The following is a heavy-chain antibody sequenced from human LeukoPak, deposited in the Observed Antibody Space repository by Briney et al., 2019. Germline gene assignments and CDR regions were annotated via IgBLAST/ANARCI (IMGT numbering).Heavy chain of an antibody. J-gene: IGHJ1*01. CDR2: ISAYNGNT. CDR3: ARDPLGQQLVLAEYFQH. Sequence: GASVKVSCKASGYTFTSYGISWVRQAPGQGLEWMGWISAYNGNTNYAQKLQGRVTMTTDTSTSTAYMELRSLRSDDTAVYYCARDPLGQQLVLAEYFQHWGQGTLVTVSS. CDR1: GYTFTSYG. V-gene: IGHV1-18*01. D-gene: IGHD6-6*01.